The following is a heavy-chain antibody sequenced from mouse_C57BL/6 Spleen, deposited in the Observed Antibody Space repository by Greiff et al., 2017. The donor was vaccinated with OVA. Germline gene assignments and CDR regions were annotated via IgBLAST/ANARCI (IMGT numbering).Heavy chain of an antibody. Sequence: VQLQQSGAELVRPGASVTLSCKASGYTFTDYEMHWVKQTPVHGLEWIGAIDPETGGTAYNQKFKGKAILTADKSSSTAYMELRSLTSEDSAVYYCYYGSSYWDFDVWGTGTTVTVSS. D-gene: IGHD1-1*01. CDR3: YYGSSYWDFDV. J-gene: IGHJ1*03. CDR1: GYTFTDYE. V-gene: IGHV1-15*01. CDR2: IDPETGGT.